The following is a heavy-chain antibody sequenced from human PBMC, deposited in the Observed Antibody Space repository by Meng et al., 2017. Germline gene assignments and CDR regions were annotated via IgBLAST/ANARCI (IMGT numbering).Heavy chain of an antibody. CDR3: ARGGGGRGLDY. Sequence: QVQLQQSGPGLVKPSQTLSLTCAISGDSVSSNSAAWTWTRQSPSRGLEWLGRTYYRSKWYSYYAVSVKSRITIRPDTSKNQFSLKLTSVTPEDTAVYYCARGGGGRGLDYWGQGTLVPVSS. CDR2: TYYRSKWYS. CDR1: GDSVSSNSAA. J-gene: IGHJ4*02. D-gene: IGHD3-10*01. V-gene: IGHV6-1*01.